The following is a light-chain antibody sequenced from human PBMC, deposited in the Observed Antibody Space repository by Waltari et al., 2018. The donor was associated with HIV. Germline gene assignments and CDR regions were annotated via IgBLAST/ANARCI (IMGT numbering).Light chain of an antibody. J-gene: IGLJ1*01. Sequence: QSALTQPASVFGSPGQSTTISCTGTRRDVGAYDYFSWYQQHPGKAPKLMIYDVNNRPSGVSHRFAGSKSATTASLTISGLQAEDEADYYCSSYTTSSTYVFGTGTKVTVL. CDR2: DVN. CDR1: RRDVGAYDY. CDR3: SSYTTSSTYV. V-gene: IGLV2-14*03.